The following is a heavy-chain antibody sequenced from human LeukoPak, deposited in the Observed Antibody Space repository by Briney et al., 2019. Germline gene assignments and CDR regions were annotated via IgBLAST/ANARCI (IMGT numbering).Heavy chain of an antibody. CDR1: GFTFDDYG. D-gene: IGHD3-22*01. CDR2: INWNGGST. V-gene: IGHV3-20*04. J-gene: IGHJ5*02. Sequence: PGGSLRLSCAASGFTFDDYGMSWVRQTPGKGLEWVSGINWNGGSTGYTDSVKGRFTISRDNSKNTLYLQMNSLRAEDTAVYYCARASIGFDPWGRGTLVTVSS. CDR3: ARASIGFDP.